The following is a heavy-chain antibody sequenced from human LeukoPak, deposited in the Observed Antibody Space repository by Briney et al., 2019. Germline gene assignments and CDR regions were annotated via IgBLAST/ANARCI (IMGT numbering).Heavy chain of an antibody. CDR2: IYYSGST. Sequence: PSETLSLTCTVSGGSINSDYWSWIRQPPGKGLEWIGYIYYSGSTNYNPSLKSRVTISVDTSKNQFSLKLSSVTAADTAVYYCARGSRSGGSCYGYWGQGTLVTVSS. D-gene: IGHD2-15*01. CDR1: GGSINSDY. J-gene: IGHJ4*02. CDR3: ARGSRSGGSCYGY. V-gene: IGHV4-59*08.